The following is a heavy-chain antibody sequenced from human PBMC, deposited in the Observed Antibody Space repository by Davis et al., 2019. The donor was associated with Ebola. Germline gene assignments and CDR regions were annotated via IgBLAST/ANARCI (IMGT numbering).Heavy chain of an antibody. J-gene: IGHJ4*02. CDR1: AFTSSTYS. Sequence: GGSLRLSCAASAFTSSTYSMTWVRHAPGKGLEWVSYILSSSSTIYYADSVKGRFTISRDNAKNSLYLQMNSLRDEDTAVYYCARDLPDPGRPFDYWGQGTLVTVSS. CDR2: ILSSSSTI. V-gene: IGHV3-48*02. CDR3: ARDLPDPGRPFDY.